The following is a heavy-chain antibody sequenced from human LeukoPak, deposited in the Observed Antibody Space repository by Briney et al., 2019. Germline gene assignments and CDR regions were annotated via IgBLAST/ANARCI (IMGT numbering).Heavy chain of an antibody. Sequence: SVKVSCXASGGTFSSYAISWVRQAPGQGLEWMGGIIPIFGTANYAQKFQGRVTITADESTSTAYMELSSLRSEDTAVYYCARTGKWELLRRRTFDIWGQGTMVTVSS. V-gene: IGHV1-69*13. CDR2: IIPIFGTA. D-gene: IGHD1-26*01. J-gene: IGHJ3*02. CDR3: ARTGKWELLRRRTFDI. CDR1: GGTFSSYA.